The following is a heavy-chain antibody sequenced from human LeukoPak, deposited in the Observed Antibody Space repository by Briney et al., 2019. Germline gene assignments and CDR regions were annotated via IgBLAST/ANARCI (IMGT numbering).Heavy chain of an antibody. CDR3: SGLALAGIVDY. CDR1: GGSISGYY. J-gene: IGHJ4*02. D-gene: IGHD6-19*01. CDR2: IYTSGRT. V-gene: IGHV4-4*07. Sequence: SETLSLTCTVSGGSISGYYWSWVRQTAGEGLEWIGRIYTSGRTNYKTSLKRRVTISVSTTKNQFSLKLSSVTAADTAVYYCSGLALAGIVDYWGQGTLVTVSS.